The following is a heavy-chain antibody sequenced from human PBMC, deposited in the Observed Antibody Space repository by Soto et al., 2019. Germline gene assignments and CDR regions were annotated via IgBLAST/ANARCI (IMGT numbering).Heavy chain of an antibody. CDR3: ARGIEEDGNVVRYNWFDT. V-gene: IGHV5-51*01. CDR1: GYSFTSYW. D-gene: IGHD6-13*01. CDR2: IYPGDSDT. J-gene: IGHJ5*02. Sequence: GESLKISCKGSGYSFTSYWIGWVRQMPGKGLEWMGIIYPGDSDTRYSPSFQGQVTISADKSISTAYLQWSSLKASDTAMYYCARGIEEDGNVVRYNWFDTWGQGTLVTVSS.